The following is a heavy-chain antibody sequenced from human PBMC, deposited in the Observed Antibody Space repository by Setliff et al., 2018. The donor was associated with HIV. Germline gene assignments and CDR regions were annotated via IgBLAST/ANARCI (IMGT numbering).Heavy chain of an antibody. J-gene: IGHJ4*02. V-gene: IGHV4-59*11. CDR1: GGSIGSHY. CDR2: FYNNGQT. CDR3: ARRSTDSGIDY. Sequence: PSETLSLTCSVSGGSIGSHYWSWIRQSPGKGLEWIGYFYNNGQTNSNPSLRGRVAMAVDTSKNQLSLKLNFVTAADTAKYYCARRSTDSGIDYWGRGTLVTVSS. D-gene: IGHD6-25*01.